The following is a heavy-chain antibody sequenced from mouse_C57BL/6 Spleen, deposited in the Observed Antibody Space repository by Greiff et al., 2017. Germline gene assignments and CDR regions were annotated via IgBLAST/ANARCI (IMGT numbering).Heavy chain of an antibody. D-gene: IGHD1-1*01. CDR1: GYTFTSYW. Sequence: EVKLVESGTVLARPGASVKMSCKTSGYTFTSYWMHWVKQRPGQGLEWIGAIYPGNSDTSYNQKFKGKAKLTAVTSASTAYMELSSLTNEDSAVYYCTSPHYYGSSTEYFDVWGTGTTVTVSS. V-gene: IGHV1-5*01. J-gene: IGHJ1*03. CDR2: IYPGNSDT. CDR3: TSPHYYGSSTEYFDV.